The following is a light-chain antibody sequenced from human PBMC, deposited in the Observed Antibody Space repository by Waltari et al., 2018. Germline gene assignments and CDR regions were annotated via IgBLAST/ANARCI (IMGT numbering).Light chain of an antibody. Sequence: QSALTQPPSVSASPGQSVTIPCSGSINDVGVEDHVSWYQQLPGKAPKLILYDVVKRPSGVPSRFSGSKYGTTASLTISGLQTDDEATYYCCSYAGAYTFVFGGGTKLTVL. CDR1: INDVGVEDH. J-gene: IGLJ3*02. CDR3: CSYAGAYTFV. CDR2: DVV. V-gene: IGLV2-11*01.